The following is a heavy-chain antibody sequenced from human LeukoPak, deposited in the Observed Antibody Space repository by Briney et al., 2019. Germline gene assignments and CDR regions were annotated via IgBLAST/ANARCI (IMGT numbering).Heavy chain of an antibody. D-gene: IGHD6-19*01. Sequence: PGGPLRLSCAASGFIFSNCAMHWVRQAPGKGLEWVAVISYHGSNDGSNKYYADSVKGRFTISRDNAKNSLYLQMNSLRAEDTAVYYCAREASIVVAGTMGYWGQGTLVTVSS. J-gene: IGHJ4*02. CDR1: GFIFSNCA. V-gene: IGHV3-30-3*01. CDR3: AREASIVVAGTMGY. CDR2: ISYHGSNDGSNK.